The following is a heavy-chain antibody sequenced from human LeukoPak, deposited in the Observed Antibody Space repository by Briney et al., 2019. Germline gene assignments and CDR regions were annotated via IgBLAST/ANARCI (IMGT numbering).Heavy chain of an antibody. Sequence: ASVKVSCKASGYTFTDYYIHWVRQAHGQGLESMGWINPNSGGTNYAEKFQVRVTMTCDTPISTGYMELRRLRSDDTAVYFCTRDTPPLWFYYSSGSYGMDVWGEGTTVSVSS. V-gene: IGHV1-2*02. CDR2: INPNSGGT. CDR3: TRDTPPLWFYYSSGSYGMDV. CDR1: GYTFTDYY. J-gene: IGHJ6*01. D-gene: IGHD3-10*01.